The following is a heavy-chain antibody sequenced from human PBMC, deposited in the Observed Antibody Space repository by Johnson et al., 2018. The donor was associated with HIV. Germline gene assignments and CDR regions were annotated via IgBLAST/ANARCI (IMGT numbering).Heavy chain of an antibody. CDR2: ISSDGTNQ. CDR1: GFTFSSYA. CDR3: AKERTAMVTPFDA. V-gene: IGHV3-30-3*01. D-gene: IGHD5-18*01. Sequence: QVLLVESGGGVVQPGRSLRLSCAASGFTFSSYAMHWVRQAPGKGLEWVAVISSDGTNQYYADPVKGRFTISRDNSENTLFLQMNSLRDEDTAVYYCAKERTAMVTPFDAWGQGTRVTVSS. J-gene: IGHJ3*01.